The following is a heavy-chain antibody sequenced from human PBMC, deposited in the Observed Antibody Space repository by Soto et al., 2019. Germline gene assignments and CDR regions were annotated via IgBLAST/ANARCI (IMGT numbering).Heavy chain of an antibody. J-gene: IGHJ6*02. CDR1: GGSISSSSYY. Sequence: SETLSLTCTVSGGSISSSSYYWGWIRQPPGKGLEWIGSIYYSGSTYYNPSLKSRVTISVDTSKNQFSLKLSSVTAADTAVYYCARHINDFWSGYSYYYGMDVGGQGTTVTVSS. CDR2: IYYSGST. V-gene: IGHV4-39*01. CDR3: ARHINDFWSGYSYYYGMDV. D-gene: IGHD3-3*01.